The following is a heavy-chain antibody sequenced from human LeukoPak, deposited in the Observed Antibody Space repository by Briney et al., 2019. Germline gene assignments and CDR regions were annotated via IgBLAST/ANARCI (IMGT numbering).Heavy chain of an antibody. CDR1: GFTLSSFS. CDR3: ARVNNYGVDP. V-gene: IGHV3-48*02. D-gene: IGHD4-17*01. J-gene: IGHJ5*02. Sequence: PGGSLRLSCAASGFTLSSFSMNWVGQGPGNGLEWVSYISFGSSSIHYADSVKGRFTISRDNAKNSLYLQMNSLRDEDTAVYYCARVNNYGVDPWGQGTLVTVSS. CDR2: ISFGSSSI.